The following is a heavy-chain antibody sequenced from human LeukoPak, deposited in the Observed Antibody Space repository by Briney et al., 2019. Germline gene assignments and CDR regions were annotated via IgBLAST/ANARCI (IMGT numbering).Heavy chain of an antibody. D-gene: IGHD1-26*01. CDR3: VKEGSGSYFFDY. CDR1: GFTFRSYW. CDR2: INSDGNGT. V-gene: IGHV3-74*01. J-gene: IGHJ4*02. Sequence: GGSLRLSCAASGFTFRSYWMHWVRQAPGKGLVWVSRINSDGNGTRYADSVKGRFTIPRDNAKNPLYLQMNSLRAEDTAVYYCVKEGSGSYFFDYWGQGTLVTVSS.